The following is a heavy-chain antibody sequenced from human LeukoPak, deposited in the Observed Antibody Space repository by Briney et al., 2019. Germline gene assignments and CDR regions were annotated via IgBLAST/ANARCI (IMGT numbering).Heavy chain of an antibody. D-gene: IGHD5-18*01. CDR3: AKDTAMVLVNWYFDL. Sequence: GGSLRLSCAATGLSVSSNFMSWVRQAPGKGLEWVSVIYGGGSTYYADSVKGRFTISRDTPKNTLYLQMNSLRVEDTAVYYCAKDTAMVLVNWYFDLWGRGTLVTVSS. CDR2: IYGGGST. J-gene: IGHJ2*01. V-gene: IGHV3-53*01. CDR1: GLSVSSNF.